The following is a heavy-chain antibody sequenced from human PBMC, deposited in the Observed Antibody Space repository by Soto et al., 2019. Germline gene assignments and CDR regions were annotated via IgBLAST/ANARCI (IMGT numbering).Heavy chain of an antibody. CDR3: ARDEAPTYYDFWSGPQEY. Sequence: QVQLVQSGAEVKKPGSSVKVSCKASGGTFSSYAISWVRQAPGQGLEWMGGIIPIFGTANYAQKFQGRVTITADESTSTAYMELSSLRSEDTAVYYCARDEAPTYYDFWSGPQEYWGQGTLVTVSS. CDR2: IIPIFGTA. D-gene: IGHD3-3*01. V-gene: IGHV1-69*01. J-gene: IGHJ4*02. CDR1: GGTFSSYA.